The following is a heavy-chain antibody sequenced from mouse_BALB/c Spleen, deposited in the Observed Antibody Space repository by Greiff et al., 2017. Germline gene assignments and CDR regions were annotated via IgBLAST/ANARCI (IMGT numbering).Heavy chain of an antibody. CDR2: ISSGGSYT. CDR3: AREETMITTGAMDY. Sequence: EVQRVESGGGLVKPGGSLKLSCAASGFTFSSYAMSWVRQSPEKRLEWVAEISSGGSYTYYPDTVTGRFTISRDNAKNTLYLEMSSLRSEDTAMYYCAREETMITTGAMDYWGQGTSVTVSS. CDR1: GFTFSSYA. V-gene: IGHV5-9-4*01. J-gene: IGHJ4*01. D-gene: IGHD2-4*01.